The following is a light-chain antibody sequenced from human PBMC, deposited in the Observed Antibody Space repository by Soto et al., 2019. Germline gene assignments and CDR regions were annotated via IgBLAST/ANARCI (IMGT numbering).Light chain of an antibody. CDR3: QQYKSFSLT. J-gene: IGKJ4*01. CDR1: QSIDSW. V-gene: IGKV1-5*03. CDR2: KTS. Sequence: DIPMTQSPSTLSAFVGDRVTITCRASQSIDSWLAWYQQKPGKAPKLLIYKTSNLESGVPSRFSGSGSGTEFSLTISSLQPDDFATYYCQQYKSFSLTFGGGTRVEVK.